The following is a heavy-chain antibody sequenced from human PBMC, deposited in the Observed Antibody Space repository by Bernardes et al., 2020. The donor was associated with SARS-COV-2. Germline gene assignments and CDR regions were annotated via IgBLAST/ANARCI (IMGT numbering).Heavy chain of an antibody. CDR3: ARHPPTYKWKGGYIDY. Sequence: TLSLTCTVSGGSISTSSYYWGWIRQPPGMGLEWIGSMYSSGSTYYTSSLKNRITISVDTSKNQFSLRLSSVTAADTAVYYCARHPPTYKWKGGYIDYWGQGTLVTVSS. V-gene: IGHV4-39*01. J-gene: IGHJ4*02. D-gene: IGHD1-20*01. CDR2: MYSSGST. CDR1: GGSISTSSYY.